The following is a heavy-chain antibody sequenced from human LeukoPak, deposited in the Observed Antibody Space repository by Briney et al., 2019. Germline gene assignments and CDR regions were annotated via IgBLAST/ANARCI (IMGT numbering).Heavy chain of an antibody. CDR1: GGSISSSTYY. D-gene: IGHD3-16*01. CDR3: ARQRRLELPDY. CDR2: ISYSGNI. J-gene: IGHJ4*02. V-gene: IGHV4-39*01. Sequence: SETLSLTCTVSGGSISSSTYYWGWIRQPPGKGLEWIGSISYSGNIYYNLSLKSRVTISVDTSRNQFSLELSSVTAADTAVYYCARQRRLELPDYWGQGTLVTVSS.